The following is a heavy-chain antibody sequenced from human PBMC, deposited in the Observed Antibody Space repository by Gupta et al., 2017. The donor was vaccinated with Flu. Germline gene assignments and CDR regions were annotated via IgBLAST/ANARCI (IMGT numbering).Heavy chain of an antibody. J-gene: IGHJ6*02. CDR2: INHSGST. Sequence: PPGKGLEWIGEINHSGSTNYNPSLKSRVTISVDTSKNQFSLKLSSVTAADTAVYYCARFSSLYYYYYYGMDVWGQGTTVTVSS. D-gene: IGHD6-6*01. CDR3: ARFSSLYYYYYYGMDV. V-gene: IGHV4-34*01.